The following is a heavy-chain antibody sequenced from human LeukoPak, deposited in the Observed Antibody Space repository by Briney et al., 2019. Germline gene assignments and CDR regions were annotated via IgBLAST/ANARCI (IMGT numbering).Heavy chain of an antibody. D-gene: IGHD4-17*01. CDR1: GGSISSSSYY. CDR2: IYYSGST. Sequence: SETLSLTCTVSGGSISSSSYYWGWIRQPPGKGLEWIGSIYYSGSTYYIPSLKSRVTISVDTSKDQFSLKLSSVTAADTAVYYCARHNYGGYVDAFAIWGQRTMVTVSS. CDR3: ARHNYGGYVDAFAI. V-gene: IGHV4-39*01. J-gene: IGHJ3*02.